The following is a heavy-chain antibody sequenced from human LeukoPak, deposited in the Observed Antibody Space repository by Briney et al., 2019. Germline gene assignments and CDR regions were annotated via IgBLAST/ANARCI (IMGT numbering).Heavy chain of an antibody. CDR1: GFTFSSYA. V-gene: IGHV3-30-3*01. CDR2: ISYDGSNK. J-gene: IGHJ6*04. D-gene: IGHD4-17*01. Sequence: GRSLRLSCAASGFTFSSYAMHWVRQAPGKGLEWVAVISYDGSNKYYADSVKGRFTISRDNSKNTLYLKMNSLRAEDTAVYYCARSRKKGTTVTTFWGRRYYYYCMDVWGKGTTVTVSS. CDR3: ARSRKKGTTVTTFWGRRYYYYCMDV.